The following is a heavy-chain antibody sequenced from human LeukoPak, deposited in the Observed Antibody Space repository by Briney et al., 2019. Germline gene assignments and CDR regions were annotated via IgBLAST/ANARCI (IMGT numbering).Heavy chain of an antibody. D-gene: IGHD7-27*01. CDR2: IYHSGST. Sequence: AGGSLRLSCAASGFTVSTNYMSWVRQPPGKGLEWIGEIYHSGSTNYNPSLKSRVTISVDKSKNQFSLKLSSVTAADTAVYYCARGSNWGDYWGQGTLVTVSS. J-gene: IGHJ4*02. CDR1: GFTVSTNY. CDR3: ARGSNWGDY. V-gene: IGHV4-4*02.